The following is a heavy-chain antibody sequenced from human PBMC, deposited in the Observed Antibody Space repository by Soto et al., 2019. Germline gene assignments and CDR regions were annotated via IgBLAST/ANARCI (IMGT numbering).Heavy chain of an antibody. CDR3: ARHHEYCSGGTCYVVDY. D-gene: IGHD2-15*01. V-gene: IGHV4-59*08. CDR2: VYYTGST. CDR1: GASISPYY. J-gene: IGHJ4*02. Sequence: QVQLQESGPGLVKPSETLSLTCTVSGASISPYYWTWIRQPPGKELVWIGYVYYTGSTNYSPSLGSLVTMSLDTSKSQFSLMLTSVTAADTAVYYCARHHEYCSGGTCYVVDYWGPGTLVTVSS.